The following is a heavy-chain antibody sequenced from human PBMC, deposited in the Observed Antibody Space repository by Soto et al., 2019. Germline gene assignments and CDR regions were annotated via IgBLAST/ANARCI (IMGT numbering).Heavy chain of an antibody. D-gene: IGHD2-15*01. J-gene: IGHJ5*02. Sequence: QVQLVESGGGVVQPGRSLRLSCAASGFTFSSYGMHWVRQAPGKGLEWVAVISYDRSNKYYADSVKGRFTISRDNSKNTLYLQMNSLRAEDTAVYYCAKDRGFSSPGDIVVVVAATPAGNWFDPWGQGTLVTVSS. V-gene: IGHV3-30*18. CDR1: GFTFSSYG. CDR3: AKDRGFSSPGDIVVVVAATPAGNWFDP. CDR2: ISYDRSNK.